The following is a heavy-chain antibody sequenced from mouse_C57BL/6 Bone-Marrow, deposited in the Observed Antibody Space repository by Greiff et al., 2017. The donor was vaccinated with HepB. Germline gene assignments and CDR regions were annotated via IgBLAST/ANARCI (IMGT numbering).Heavy chain of an antibody. CDR2: INPSSGYT. J-gene: IGHJ3*01. CDR3: ARGREFAY. V-gene: IGHV1-4*01. Sequence: VQLQQSGAELARPGASVKMSCKASGYTFTSYTMHWVKQRPGQGLEWIGCINPSSGYTKYNQKFKDKATLTADKSSSTAYMQLSSLTSEDSAVYYCARGREFAYWGQGTLVTVSA. CDR1: GYTFTSYT.